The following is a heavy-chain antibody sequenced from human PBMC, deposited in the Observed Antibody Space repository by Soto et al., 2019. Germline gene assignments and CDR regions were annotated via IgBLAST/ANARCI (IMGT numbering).Heavy chain of an antibody. CDR3: ARDFKY. V-gene: IGHV3-21*04. J-gene: IGHJ4*02. CDR1: GFTFSSYT. Sequence: PGGSLRLSCAASGFTFSSYTMNWVRQAPGRGLEWVSSIGTSSSYIYYADSVKGRFTISRGNAKNSLFLQMNSLRAEDTAVYYCARDFKYWGQGTLVTVSS. CDR2: IGTSSSYI.